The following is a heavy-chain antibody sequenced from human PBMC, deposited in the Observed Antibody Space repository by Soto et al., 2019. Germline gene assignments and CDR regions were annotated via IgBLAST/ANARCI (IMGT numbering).Heavy chain of an antibody. CDR1: GFTFSSYA. CDR2: ISHDGRNE. J-gene: IGHJ3*02. V-gene: IGHV3-30-3*01. Sequence: QVQVVESGGGVVQPGRSLRLSCAASGFTFSSYAMHRVRQIPGKGPEWVAAISHDGRNEDFADSVMGRFSISRDNSKSTVYLQMNSLRAEDTAVYYCARKDDYYGSGSAFDIWGQGTMVSVSS. D-gene: IGHD3-10*01. CDR3: ARKDDYYGSGSAFDI.